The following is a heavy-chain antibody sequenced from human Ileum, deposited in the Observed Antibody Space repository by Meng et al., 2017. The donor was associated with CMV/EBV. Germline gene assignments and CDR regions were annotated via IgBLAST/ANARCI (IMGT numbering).Heavy chain of an antibody. J-gene: IGHJ6*02. V-gene: IGHV3-7*04. CDR3: ARVTSGTYYTHYYYGMDV. CDR1: GFTFSSYW. CDR2: IKQDGSEK. Sequence: GGSLRLSCAASGFTFSSYWMSWVRQAPGKGLEWVANIKQDGSEKYYVDSLKGRFTISRDNAKNSLYLQMNSLRAEDSAVYYCARVTSGTYYTHYYYGMDVWGQGTTVTVSS. D-gene: IGHD1-26*01.